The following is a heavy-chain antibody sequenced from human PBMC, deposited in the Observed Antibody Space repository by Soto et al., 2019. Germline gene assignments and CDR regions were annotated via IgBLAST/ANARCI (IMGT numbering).Heavy chain of an antibody. D-gene: IGHD4-17*01. CDR3: AKCDYTSSLCHMGV. V-gene: IGHV3-23*01. CDR2: IGGSGDT. CDR1: GFTFSTSV. J-gene: IGHJ6*03. Sequence: GGSLRLSCAASGFTFSTSVMRWVRQAPGKGLEWVSSIGGSGDTYYADSVKGRFTISRDISKSTLFLQMNSLRAEDTAVYYCAKCDYTSSLCHMGVWGKGTTVTVSS.